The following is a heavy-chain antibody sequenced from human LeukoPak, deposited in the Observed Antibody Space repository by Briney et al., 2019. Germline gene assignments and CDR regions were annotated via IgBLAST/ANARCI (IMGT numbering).Heavy chain of an antibody. CDR2: IYYSGST. Sequence: SETLSLTCTVSGGSISSGGYYWSWIRQHPGKGLEWIGYIYYSGSTDYNPSLTSRVTMSVDMSKNQFSLKLSSVTAADTAVYYCARAPMRGIPNFDYWGQGTLVTASS. J-gene: IGHJ4*02. CDR1: GGSISSGGYY. CDR3: ARAPMRGIPNFDY. V-gene: IGHV4-31*03. D-gene: IGHD3-22*01.